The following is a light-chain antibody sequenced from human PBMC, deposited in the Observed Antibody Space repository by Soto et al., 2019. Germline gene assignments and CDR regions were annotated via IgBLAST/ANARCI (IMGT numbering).Light chain of an antibody. CDR1: SSDVGSYNL. V-gene: IGLV2-23*01. CDR2: EGS. J-gene: IGLJ2*01. Sequence: QSALTQPASVSGSPGQSITISCTGTSSDVGSYNLVSWHQQHPGKAPKLMIYEGSKRPSGVSHRFSGSKSGNTASLTIYGLQAEDEADYYCCSYAVGSTLVFGGGTKLTVL. CDR3: CSYAVGSTLV.